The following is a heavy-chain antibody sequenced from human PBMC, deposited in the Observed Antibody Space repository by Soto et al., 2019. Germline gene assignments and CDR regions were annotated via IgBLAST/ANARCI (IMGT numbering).Heavy chain of an antibody. Sequence: SETLSLTCTVSGGSISSYYWIWIRQPPGKGLEWIGYIYYSGSTNYNPSLKSRVTISVDTSKNQFSLKLSSVTAADTAVYYCARGGRSWYEVWFDPWCQGTLVKSPQ. D-gene: IGHD6-13*01. CDR3: ARGGRSWYEVWFDP. J-gene: IGHJ5*02. CDR2: IYYSGST. CDR1: GGSISSYY. V-gene: IGHV4-59*01.